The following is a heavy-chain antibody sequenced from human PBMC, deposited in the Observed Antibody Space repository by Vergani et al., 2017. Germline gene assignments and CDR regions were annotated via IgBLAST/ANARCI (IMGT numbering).Heavy chain of an antibody. Sequence: EVQLLESGGGLVQPGGSLRLSCAASGFTFSSYAMSWVRQAPGKGLEWVSGFSGSGGSTYYADSVKGRFTISRDSSKNTLYLQMNSLRAEDTAVYYCAKQENHWYFDLWGRGTLVTVSS. CDR3: AKQENHWYFDL. J-gene: IGHJ2*01. V-gene: IGHV3-23*01. CDR2: FSGSGGST. CDR1: GFTFSSYA.